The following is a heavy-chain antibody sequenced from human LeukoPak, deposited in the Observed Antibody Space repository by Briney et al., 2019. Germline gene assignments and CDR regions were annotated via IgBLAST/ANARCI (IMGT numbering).Heavy chain of an antibody. CDR1: GFTFSSYS. CDR3: ATSPGELEFDY. Sequence: GGSLRLSCAASGFTFSSYSMIWVRQAPGKGLEWVSSITSSSRYIYYADSVKGRFTISRDNAKNSLYLQMNSLRAGDTAIYYCATSPGELEFDYWGQGTLVTVSS. V-gene: IGHV3-21*01. CDR2: ITSSSRYI. D-gene: IGHD1-1*01. J-gene: IGHJ4*02.